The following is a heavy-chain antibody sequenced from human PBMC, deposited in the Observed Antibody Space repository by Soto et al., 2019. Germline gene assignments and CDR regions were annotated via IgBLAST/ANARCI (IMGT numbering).Heavy chain of an antibody. V-gene: IGHV3-23*01. J-gene: IGHJ4*02. CDR2: ISGSGANT. D-gene: IGHD6-19*01. CDR3: AKRAVSGWYPDY. CDR1: GFTFSSYA. Sequence: EVQLLESAGGLVQPGGYLSLSCAASGFTFSSYAMRWVRQAPGKGLEWVSAISGSGANTYYADSVKGRFTISRDNSNNTLFLHLNSLRSEDTAVYYGAKRAVSGWYPDYWGKGTLVTVSS.